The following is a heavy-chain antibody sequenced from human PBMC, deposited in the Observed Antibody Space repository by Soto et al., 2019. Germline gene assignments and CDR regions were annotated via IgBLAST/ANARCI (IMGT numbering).Heavy chain of an antibody. J-gene: IGHJ6*03. D-gene: IGHD2-15*01. CDR2: ISAYNGNT. CDR1: GYTFTSYG. CDR3: ARDFGIYCSGGSCYQDYYYYMDV. V-gene: IGHV1-18*01. Sequence: ASVKVSCKASGYTFTSYGISWVRQAPGQGLEWMGWISAYNGNTNYAQKLQGRVTMTTDTSTSTAYMELRSLRSDDTAVYYCARDFGIYCSGGSCYQDYYYYMDVWGKGTTVTVSS.